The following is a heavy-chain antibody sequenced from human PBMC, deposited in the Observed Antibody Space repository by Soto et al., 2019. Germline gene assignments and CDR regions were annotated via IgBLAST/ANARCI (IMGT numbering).Heavy chain of an antibody. D-gene: IGHD1-26*01. CDR3: TIRGSGIYYDY. CDR2: ISGSGGST. CDR1: GFTFSSYA. Sequence: EVQLLESGGGLVQPGGSLRLSCAASGFTFSSYAMRWVRQAPGKGLEWVAAISGSGGSTYYAASVKGRFTISRDNSKNTLYLQMNSLRAEDTAVYYWTIRGSGIYYDYWGQGTLVTVSS. J-gene: IGHJ4*02. V-gene: IGHV3-23*01.